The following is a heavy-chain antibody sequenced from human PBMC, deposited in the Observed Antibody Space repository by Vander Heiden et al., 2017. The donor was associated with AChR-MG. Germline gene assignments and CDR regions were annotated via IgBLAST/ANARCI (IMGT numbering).Heavy chain of an antibody. Sequence: EVQLVESGGGLVQPGRSLRLSCAASGSTFDDYAMHWVRQAPGKGLEWVSGISWNSGRIGYADSVKGRFTISRDNAKNSLYLQMNSLRAEDTALYYCAKSTTEDIVVVPATSDYYGMDVWGQGTTVTVSS. J-gene: IGHJ6*02. CDR2: ISWNSGRI. CDR1: GSTFDDYA. CDR3: AKSTTEDIVVVPATSDYYGMDV. V-gene: IGHV3-9*01. D-gene: IGHD2-2*01.